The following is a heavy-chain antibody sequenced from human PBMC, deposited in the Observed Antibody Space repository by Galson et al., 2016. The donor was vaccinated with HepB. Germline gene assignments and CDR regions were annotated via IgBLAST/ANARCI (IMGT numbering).Heavy chain of an antibody. J-gene: IGHJ4*02. V-gene: IGHV3-23*01. CDR1: GFTFRTYA. CDR2: IGGGGAT. CDR3: TRGGGCNGPTCYYPHW. D-gene: IGHD2-2*01. Sequence: SLRLSCAASGFTFRTYAMSWVRQAPGKGLEWVSTIGGGGATYYADSVKGRFTIFRHISKNTLFLQMNSLRADDTALYYCTRGGGCNGPTCYYPHWWGQGTLGTVSS.